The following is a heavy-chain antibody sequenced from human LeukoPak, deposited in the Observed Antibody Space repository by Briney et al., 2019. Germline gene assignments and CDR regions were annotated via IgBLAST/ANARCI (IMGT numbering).Heavy chain of an antibody. V-gene: IGHV3-23*01. CDR2: ISASGYST. J-gene: IGHJ4*02. CDR3: AKDVYNWNFYFDY. CDR1: GFTFSSYA. D-gene: IGHD1-7*01. Sequence: SGGSLRLSCAASGFTFSSYAMSWVRQAPGEGLEWVSAISASGYSTYYADSVKGRFTISRDNSKKTLYLQMNSLRAEDTAIFYCAKDVYNWNFYFDYWGQGTLVTVSS.